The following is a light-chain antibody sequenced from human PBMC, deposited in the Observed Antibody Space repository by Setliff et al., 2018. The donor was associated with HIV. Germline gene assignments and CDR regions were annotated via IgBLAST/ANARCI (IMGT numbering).Light chain of an antibody. CDR1: SSDIGRYNL. V-gene: IGLV2-23*01. CDR3: CSNTGSNTYV. CDR2: QAT. Sequence: QSVLTQPASVSGSPGQSITISCTGTSSDIGRYNLVSWYQQYPGKAPKLMIYQATKRPSGASNRFSGPKSGNTASLTISGLQAEDEADYYCCSNTGSNTYVFGSGTKVTVL. J-gene: IGLJ1*01.